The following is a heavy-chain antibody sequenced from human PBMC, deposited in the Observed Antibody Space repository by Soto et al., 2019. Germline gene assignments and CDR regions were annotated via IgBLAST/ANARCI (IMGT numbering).Heavy chain of an antibody. CDR3: ARNPPYYYDSSGYFPD. CDR1: GGPFSSYA. D-gene: IGHD3-22*01. J-gene: IGHJ4*02. CDR2: IIPIFGTA. V-gene: IGHV1-69*06. Sequence: QVQLVQSGAEVKKPGSSVKVSCKASGGPFSSYALSWVRQAPGQGLEWMGGIIPIFGTANYAQKFQGRVTITADKSTSTAYMEMRSLRSEDTAVYYCARNPPYYYDSSGYFPDWGQGTLVTVSS.